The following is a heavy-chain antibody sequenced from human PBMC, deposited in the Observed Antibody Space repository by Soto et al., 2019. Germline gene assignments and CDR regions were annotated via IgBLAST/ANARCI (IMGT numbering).Heavy chain of an antibody. CDR2: MNPNSGNT. V-gene: IGHV1-8*01. CDR1: GYTFTSYD. J-gene: IGHJ5*02. CDR3: ARAVVPAAMYIFWFDP. D-gene: IGHD2-2*01. Sequence: GASVKVSCKASGYTFTSYDINWVRQATGQGLEWMGWMNPNSGNTGYAQKFQGRVTMTRNTSISTAYMELSSLRSEDTAVYYCARAVVPAAMYIFWFDPWGQGTLVTVSS.